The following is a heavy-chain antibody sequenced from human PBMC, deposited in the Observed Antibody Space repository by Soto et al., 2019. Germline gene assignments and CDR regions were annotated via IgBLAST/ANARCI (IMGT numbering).Heavy chain of an antibody. D-gene: IGHD2-8*01. CDR1: GGSISSYY. V-gene: IGHV4-59*12. Sequence: PSETLSLTCTVSGGSISSYYWSWIRQPPGKGLEWIGYIYYSGSTYYNPSLESRVTISLDTSQNQFSLNLNSVTAADTAVYYCASGDAWNAIVAYWGQGTRVTVSS. J-gene: IGHJ4*02. CDR3: ASGDAWNAIVAY. CDR2: IYYSGST.